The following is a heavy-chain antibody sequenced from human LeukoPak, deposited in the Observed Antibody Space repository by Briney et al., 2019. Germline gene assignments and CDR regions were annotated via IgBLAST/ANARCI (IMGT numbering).Heavy chain of an antibody. CDR2: ISYDGSNK. CDR1: GFTFSSYA. CDR3: AKDRPFFDY. Sequence: GGSLRLSCAASGFTFSSYAMHWVRQAPGKGLEWVAVISYDGSNKYYADSVKGRFTISRDSSKNTLYLQMNSLRAEDTAVYYCAKDRPFFDYWGQGTLVTVSS. J-gene: IGHJ4*02. V-gene: IGHV3-30-3*01.